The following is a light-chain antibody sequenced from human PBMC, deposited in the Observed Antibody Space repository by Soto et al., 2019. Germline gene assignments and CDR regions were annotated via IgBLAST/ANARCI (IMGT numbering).Light chain of an antibody. Sequence: EIVLTQSPGTLSLSPGERATLSCRSSQSVSSSYLAWYQQKPGQAPRLLIYDVSSRATGIPDRFRGSGSGTYFTLTISRLEPEDVAVYYCQQYGSSPTFGQGATVEIK. J-gene: IGKJ1*01. CDR1: QSVSSSY. CDR3: QQYGSSPT. V-gene: IGKV3-20*01. CDR2: DVS.